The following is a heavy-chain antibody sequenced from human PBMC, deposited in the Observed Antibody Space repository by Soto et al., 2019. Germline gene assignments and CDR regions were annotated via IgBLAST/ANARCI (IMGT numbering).Heavy chain of an antibody. CDR1: GFTFSTYG. D-gene: IGHD4-17*01. J-gene: IGHJ4*02. Sequence: PGGSLRLSCAASGFTFSTYGMHWVRQAPGKGLEWVALISYDKSNAYYADSVKGRFTISRDNSKNTLFLQMNSLRTEDTAVYYCAKDLYGGNSGPSGYWGQGTLVTVSS. CDR3: AKDLYGGNSGPSGY. V-gene: IGHV3-30*18. CDR2: ISYDKSNA.